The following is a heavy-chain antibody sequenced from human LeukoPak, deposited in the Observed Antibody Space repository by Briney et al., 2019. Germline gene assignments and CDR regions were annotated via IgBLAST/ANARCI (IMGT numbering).Heavy chain of an antibody. Sequence: GGSLRLSCAASGFTSSSYSLNWVRQAPGKGLEWVSSISSSSSYIYYADSVKGRFTISRDNAKNSLYLQMNSLRAEDTAVYYCAREADWNDVDYWGQGTLVTVSS. CDR2: ISSSSSYI. J-gene: IGHJ4*02. V-gene: IGHV3-21*01. D-gene: IGHD1-1*01. CDR3: AREADWNDVDY. CDR1: GFTSSSYS.